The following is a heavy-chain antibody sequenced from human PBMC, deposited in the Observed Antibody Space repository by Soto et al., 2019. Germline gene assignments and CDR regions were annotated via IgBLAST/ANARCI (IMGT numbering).Heavy chain of an antibody. Sequence: QVQLVQSGDEVKKPGASVKVSCKASGYTFTNYGISWVRQAPGQGLERMGWISPYNGNTKYPQKLQGRVTMTTDTSTRTSYMELRSLRSDDTAVYFCARDGDRCNRTRCSPWPDTHFDLWGRGTLVTVSS. V-gene: IGHV1-18*01. CDR1: GYTFTNYG. CDR3: ARDGDRCNRTRCSPWPDTHFDL. CDR2: ISPYNGNT. J-gene: IGHJ2*01. D-gene: IGHD2-2*01.